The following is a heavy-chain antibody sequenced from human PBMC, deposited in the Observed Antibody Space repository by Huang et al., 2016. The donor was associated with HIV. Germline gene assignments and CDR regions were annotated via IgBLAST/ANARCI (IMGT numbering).Heavy chain of an antibody. D-gene: IGHD3-22*01. CDR2: INSDGSRS. Sequence: EVQLVESGGGLVQPGGSLRLSCAASGFTFSSYWMHWVRQAPGKGRFWVSRINSDGSRSGYADSVKGRFTISRDNAKNTLYLQMNSLRAEDTAVYYCVRDPRIQSWLNYFDYWGQGTLVSVSS. CDR1: GFTFSSYW. J-gene: IGHJ4*02. CDR3: VRDPRIQSWLNYFDY. V-gene: IGHV3-74*01.